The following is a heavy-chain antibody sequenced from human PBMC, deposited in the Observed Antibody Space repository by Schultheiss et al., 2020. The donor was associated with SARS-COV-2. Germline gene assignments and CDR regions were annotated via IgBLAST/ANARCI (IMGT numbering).Heavy chain of an antibody. CDR1: GFTFSSYE. CDR3: ASVPYSSGWYRRGDAFDI. CDR2: ISSSGSTI. J-gene: IGHJ3*02. V-gene: IGHV3-48*03. D-gene: IGHD6-19*01. Sequence: GGSLRLSCAASGFTFSSYEMNWVRQAPGKGLEWVSYISSSGSTIYYADSVKGRFRFTISRDNAKNSLYLQMNSLRAEDTAVYYCASVPYSSGWYRRGDAFDIWGQGTMVTVSS.